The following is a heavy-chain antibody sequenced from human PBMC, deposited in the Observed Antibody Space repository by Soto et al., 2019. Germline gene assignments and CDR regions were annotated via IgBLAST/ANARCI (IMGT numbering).Heavy chain of an antibody. D-gene: IGHD2-2*01. Sequence: GESLKISFTGVGYSFTSYWIGWVRQMPGKGLEWMGITYPGDSDTRYSPSFQGQVTFSADKSITTSYLQWSSLKASDTAMYYCARGYCTTTICDPWFDPWGQGPLVTVSS. V-gene: IGHV5-51*01. CDR2: TYPGDSDT. J-gene: IGHJ5*02. CDR1: GYSFTSYW. CDR3: ARGYCTTTICDPWFDP.